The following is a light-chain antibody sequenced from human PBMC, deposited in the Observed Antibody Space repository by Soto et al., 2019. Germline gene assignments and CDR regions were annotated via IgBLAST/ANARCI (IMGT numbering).Light chain of an antibody. J-gene: IGLJ1*01. CDR3: SSYTSSSTLYV. V-gene: IGLV2-14*03. CDR1: SSDVGGYNY. Sequence: QSVLTQPASVSGSPGQSITISCTGTSSDVGGYNYVSWYQQHPGKAPKLMIYDVNNRPSGVSNRFSGSKSGNTASLTISGLQAEGEADYYCSSYTSSSTLYVFGAGTKLTVL. CDR2: DVN.